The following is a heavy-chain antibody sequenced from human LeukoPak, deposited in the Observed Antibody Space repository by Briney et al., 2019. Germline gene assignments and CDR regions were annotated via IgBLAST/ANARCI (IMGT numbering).Heavy chain of an antibody. J-gene: IGHJ1*01. CDR1: GFTFSNYA. CDR2: ITDSGVST. D-gene: IGHD4-17*01. V-gene: IGHV3-23*01. Sequence: GVSLRLSCAASGFTFSNYAMSWVRQAPGKGLEWVSSITDSGVSTYYADSVKGRFSISRDNYKNPLYLQMSSLRAEDTAVYYCARDPNGNYVGAFDFQRWGQGTLVTVSS. CDR3: ARDPNGNYVGAFDFQR.